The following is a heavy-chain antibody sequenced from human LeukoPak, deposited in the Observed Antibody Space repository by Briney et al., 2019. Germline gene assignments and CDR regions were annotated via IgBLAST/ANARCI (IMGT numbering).Heavy chain of an antibody. J-gene: IGHJ6*02. CDR2: ISGSGGST. CDR3: ATTGTTFYYYYYGMDV. V-gene: IGHV3-23*01. Sequence: GGSLRLSCAASGFTFSSYAMSWVRQAPGKGLEWVSAISGSGGSTYYADSVKGRFTISRDNSKNTLYLQMNSLRAEDTAVYYCATTGTTFYYYYYGMDVWGQGTTVIVSS. D-gene: IGHD1-1*01. CDR1: GFTFSSYA.